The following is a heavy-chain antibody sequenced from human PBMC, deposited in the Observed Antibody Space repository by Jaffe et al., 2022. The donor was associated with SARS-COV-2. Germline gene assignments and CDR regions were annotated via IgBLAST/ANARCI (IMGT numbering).Heavy chain of an antibody. Sequence: QVQLQESGPGLVKPSETLSLTCTVSGYSISSSYYWGWIRQSPGKGLEWIGSIYHSGSIYYNPSLKSRVTISMDTSNNQFSLKLSSVTAADTAVYYCTGKYYYDSSGYYYADWWGQGALVTVSS. CDR1: GYSISSSYY. D-gene: IGHD3-22*01. J-gene: IGHJ4*02. V-gene: IGHV4-38-2*02. CDR2: IYHSGSI. CDR3: TGKYYYDSSGYYYADW.